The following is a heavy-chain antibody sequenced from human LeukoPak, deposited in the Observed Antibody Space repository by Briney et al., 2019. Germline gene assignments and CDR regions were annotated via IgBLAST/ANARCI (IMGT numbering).Heavy chain of an antibody. CDR3: ATILRDCSGTSCYWNRDYYYYGMDV. Sequence: ASVKVSCKASGYTFTSYYMHWVRQAPGQGLEWMGIINPSGGSTSYAQKFQGRVTMTRDTSTSTVYMELSSLRSEDTPVYYCATILRDCSGTSCYWNRDYYYYGMDVWGQGTTVTVSS. CDR2: INPSGGST. CDR1: GYTFTSYY. J-gene: IGHJ6*02. D-gene: IGHD2-2*01. V-gene: IGHV1-46*01.